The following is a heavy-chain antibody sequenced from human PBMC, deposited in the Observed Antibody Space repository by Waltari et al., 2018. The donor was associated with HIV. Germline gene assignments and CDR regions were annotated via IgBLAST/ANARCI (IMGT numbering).Heavy chain of an antibody. V-gene: IGHV4-38-2*02. J-gene: IGHJ6*02. CDR2: IYHSGST. CDR3: ARDLSYFGGSWIRSYYYYGMDV. D-gene: IGHD2-15*01. Sequence: QVQLQESGPGLVKPSETLSLTCAVSGYSISSGYYWGWIRQPPGKGLEWIGSIYHSGSTYYNPSLKSRVTISVDTSKNQFSLKLSPVTAADTAVYYCARDLSYFGGSWIRSYYYYGMDVWGQGTTVTVSS. CDR1: GYSISSGYY.